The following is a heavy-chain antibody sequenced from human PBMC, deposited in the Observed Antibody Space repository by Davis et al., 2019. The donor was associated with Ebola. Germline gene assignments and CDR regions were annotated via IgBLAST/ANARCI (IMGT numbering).Heavy chain of an antibody. D-gene: IGHD3-3*01. Sequence: SVTVSCKASHYTFTSYGISWVRQAPGPGLEWMGRIIPILGIANYAQKFQGRVTITADKSTSTAYMELSSLRSEDTAVYYCARDSYVLRFLEWLSYGMDVWGQGTTVTVSS. CDR2: IIPILGIA. CDR3: ARDSYVLRFLEWLSYGMDV. CDR1: HYTFTSYG. V-gene: IGHV1-69*04. J-gene: IGHJ6*02.